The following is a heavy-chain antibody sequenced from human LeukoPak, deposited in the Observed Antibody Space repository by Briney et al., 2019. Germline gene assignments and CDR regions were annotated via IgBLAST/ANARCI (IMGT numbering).Heavy chain of an antibody. J-gene: IGHJ5*02. CDR2: IYHSGST. V-gene: IGHV4-38-2*02. D-gene: IGHD3-22*01. CDR1: GYSISSGYY. CDR3: ARGVTMIGRLRFDP. Sequence: PSETLSLTCTVSGYSISSGYYWGWIRQPPGKGQEWSGSIYHSGSTYYNPSLKSRVTISVDTSKNQFSLTLSSVTAADTAMYYCARGVTMIGRLRFDPWGQGTLVPVSS.